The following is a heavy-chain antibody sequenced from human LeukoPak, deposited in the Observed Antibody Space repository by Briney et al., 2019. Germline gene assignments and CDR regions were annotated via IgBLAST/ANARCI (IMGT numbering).Heavy chain of an antibody. CDR3: ARGVRIAVAGNIDY. V-gene: IGHV3-30*04. CDR2: ISYDGSNK. D-gene: IGHD6-19*01. J-gene: IGHJ4*02. Sequence: GGSLRLSCAGSGFTFRSYAMHWVRQAPGKGLEWEAAISYDGSNKNYADSVKGRFTISRDNSKNTLYLQMNSLRAEDTAVYYCARGVRIAVAGNIDYWGQGTLLTVSP. CDR1: GFTFRSYA.